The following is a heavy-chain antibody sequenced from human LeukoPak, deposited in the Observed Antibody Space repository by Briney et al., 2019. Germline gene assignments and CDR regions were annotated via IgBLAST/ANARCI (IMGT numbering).Heavy chain of an antibody. D-gene: IGHD4-17*01. J-gene: IGHJ6*03. CDR1: GYTFSSYG. Sequence: ASVKVSCKASGYTFSSYGISWVRQAPGQGLEWMGWISAYNGDTHYAQKFQGRVTMTTDTSTSTAYMELRSLRSDDTAMYYCASRGGKNYADYLLYYYYMDVWGKGTTVTVSS. V-gene: IGHV1-18*01. CDR2: ISAYNGDT. CDR3: ASRGGKNYADYLLYYYYMDV.